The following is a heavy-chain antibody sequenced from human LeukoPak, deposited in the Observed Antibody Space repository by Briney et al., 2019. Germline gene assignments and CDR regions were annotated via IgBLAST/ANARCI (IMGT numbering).Heavy chain of an antibody. CDR1: LGTFSSYT. Sequence: AASVKVSCKASLGTFSSYTISWVRQAPGQGLEWMGRIIPILGIANYAQKFQGRVTITADKSTSTAYMELSSLRSEDTAVYYCARHDETGYSSSWYEYWGQGTLVTVSS. J-gene: IGHJ4*02. CDR2: IIPILGIA. D-gene: IGHD6-13*01. CDR3: ARHDETGYSSSWYEY. V-gene: IGHV1-69*02.